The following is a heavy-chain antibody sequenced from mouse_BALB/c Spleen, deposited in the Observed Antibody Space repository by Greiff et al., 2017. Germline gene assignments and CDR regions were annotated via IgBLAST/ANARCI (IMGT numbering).Heavy chain of an antibody. CDR3: ARERGSYYGSSPYAMDY. CDR2: ISSGGST. V-gene: IGHV5-6-5*01. J-gene: IGHJ4*01. D-gene: IGHD1-1*01. CDR1: GFTFSSYA. Sequence: EVKLMESGGGLVQPGGSLKLSCAASGFTFSSYAMSWVRQTPEKRLEWVASISSGGSTYYPDSVKGRFTISRDNARNILYLQMSSLRSEDTAMYYCARERGSYYGSSPYAMDYWGQGTSVTVSS.